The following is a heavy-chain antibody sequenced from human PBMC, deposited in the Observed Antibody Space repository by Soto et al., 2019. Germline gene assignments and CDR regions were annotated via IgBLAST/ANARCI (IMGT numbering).Heavy chain of an antibody. CDR2: ISSNGGST. Sequence: GGSLRLSCSASGFTFSSYAMHWVRQAPGKGLEYVSAISSNGGSTYYADSVKGRFTISRDNSKNTLYLQMSSLRAEDTAVYYCVKDQGAARPAHYYYYYGMDVWGQGTTVTVSS. J-gene: IGHJ6*02. CDR1: GFTFSSYA. CDR3: VKDQGAARPAHYYYYYGMDV. V-gene: IGHV3-64D*06. D-gene: IGHD6-6*01.